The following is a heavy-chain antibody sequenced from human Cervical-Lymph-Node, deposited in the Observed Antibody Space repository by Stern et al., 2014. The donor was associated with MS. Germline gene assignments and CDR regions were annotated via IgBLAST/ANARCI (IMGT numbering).Heavy chain of an antibody. Sequence: QVQLVQSGAEVQRPGSSVKIACKASGGPFSTYAIRWVRQAPGQGLEWMGSIIPMFGAGNSAKKFQARVTITADKSTSTASLELTGLRPEDTALYYCARDLRTSSVGAFDIWGQGTVVTVSS. CDR3: ARDLRTSSVGAFDI. CDR1: GGPFSTYA. J-gene: IGHJ3*02. D-gene: IGHD3-3*01. V-gene: IGHV1-69*06. CDR2: IIPMFGAG.